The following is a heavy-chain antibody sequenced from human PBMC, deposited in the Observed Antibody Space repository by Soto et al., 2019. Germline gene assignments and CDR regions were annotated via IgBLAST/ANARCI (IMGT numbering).Heavy chain of an antibody. CDR3: AKAGGGFGDFVHH. CDR2: ILYDGSDK. V-gene: IGHV3-30*18. CDR1: GFTFSSYG. Sequence: GGSLRLSCAASGFTFSSYGMHWVRQAPGKGLEWVTGILYDGSDKYYADSVKGRFTISRENSKNTLYLQMNSLRIEDSAVYYCAKAGGGFGDFVHHWGQGTPVTVSS. J-gene: IGHJ4*02. D-gene: IGHD3-10*01.